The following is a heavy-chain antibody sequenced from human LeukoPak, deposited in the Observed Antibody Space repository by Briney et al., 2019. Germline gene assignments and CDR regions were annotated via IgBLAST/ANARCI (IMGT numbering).Heavy chain of an antibody. V-gene: IGHV4-34*01. CDR2: INHRGSS. J-gene: IGHJ4*02. CDR1: GGSFSGYY. Sequence: SETLSLTCGVFGGSFSGYYWTWLRQPPGKGLEWIGQINHRGSSHYNPSLRSRVTIAVDTSKTQSSLKPTSVTAADTAVYYCARDKFCSDTGSCNIGLFDFWGQGALVTVSS. CDR3: ARDKFCSDTGSCNIGLFDF. D-gene: IGHD2-15*01.